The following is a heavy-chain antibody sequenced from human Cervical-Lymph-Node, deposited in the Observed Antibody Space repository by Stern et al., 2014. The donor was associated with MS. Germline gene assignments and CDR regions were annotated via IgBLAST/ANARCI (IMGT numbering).Heavy chain of an antibody. CDR1: GYTLTELS. V-gene: IGHV1-24*01. D-gene: IGHD6-19*01. CDR2: FDPEDGET. Sequence: QVQLGQSGAEVKKPGASVKVSCKVSGYTLTELSMHWVRQAPGQGLEWLGGFDPEDGETIYAQKFQGRVTMTEDTSTDTAYMELSSLRSEDTAVYYCATQRRSGWYLVYWGQGTLVTVSS. J-gene: IGHJ4*02. CDR3: ATQRRSGWYLVY.